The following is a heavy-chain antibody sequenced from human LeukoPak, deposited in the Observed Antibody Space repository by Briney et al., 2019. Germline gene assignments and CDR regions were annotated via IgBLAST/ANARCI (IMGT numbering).Heavy chain of an antibody. CDR2: IYYSGST. D-gene: IGHD1-14*01. Sequence: SETLSLTCTVSGGSINTGSYYWGWIRQPPGKGLEWIGSIYYSGSTYYNPSLKSRVTISVDTSKNQFSLKLSSVTAADTAVYYCARQIRHHRYNWFDPWGQGTLVTVSS. CDR3: ARQIRHHRYNWFDP. J-gene: IGHJ5*02. CDR1: GGSINTGSYY. V-gene: IGHV4-39*01.